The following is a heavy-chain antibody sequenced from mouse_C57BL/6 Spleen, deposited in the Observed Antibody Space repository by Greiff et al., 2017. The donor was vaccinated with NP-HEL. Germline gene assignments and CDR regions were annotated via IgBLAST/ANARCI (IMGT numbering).Heavy chain of an antibody. CDR1: GYTFTSYW. CDR2: IDPSDSYT. J-gene: IGHJ4*01. CDR3: ARGGHYAMDY. V-gene: IGHV1-50*01. Sequence: VQLQQPGAELVKPGASVKLSCKASGYTFTSYWMQWVKQRPGQGLEWIGEIDPSDSYTNYNQKFKGKATLTVDTSSSTAYMQLSSLTSEDSAVYYCARGGHYAMDYWGQGTSVTVSS.